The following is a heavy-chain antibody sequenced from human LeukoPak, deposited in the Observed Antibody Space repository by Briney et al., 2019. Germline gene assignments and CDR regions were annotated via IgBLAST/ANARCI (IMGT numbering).Heavy chain of an antibody. Sequence: ASVKVSCKASGYTFTNYGISWVRQAPRQGLEWMGWINTDNGDTNYAQKLQGRVTMTTDTSTSTAYMELRSLRSDDTAVYYCARKAVLRGYFDFWGQGTLVTVSS. J-gene: IGHJ4*02. V-gene: IGHV1-18*01. CDR2: INTDNGDT. CDR1: GYTFTNYG. CDR3: ARKAVLRGYFDF. D-gene: IGHD3-3*01.